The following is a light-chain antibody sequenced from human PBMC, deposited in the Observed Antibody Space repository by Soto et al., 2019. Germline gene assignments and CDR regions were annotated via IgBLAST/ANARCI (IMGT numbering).Light chain of an antibody. J-gene: IGKJ2*01. CDR2: WAS. Sequence: DIVMTQSPDSLAVSLGERATINCKSSQSVLYSSNNKNYLAWYQQKPGQPPKLLIYWASTRASGVPDRFSGSGSGTYFTLTISSLQAEDVAVYYCQQYYSTPYTFGQGTKLEIK. V-gene: IGKV4-1*01. CDR3: QQYYSTPYT. CDR1: QSVLYSSNNKNY.